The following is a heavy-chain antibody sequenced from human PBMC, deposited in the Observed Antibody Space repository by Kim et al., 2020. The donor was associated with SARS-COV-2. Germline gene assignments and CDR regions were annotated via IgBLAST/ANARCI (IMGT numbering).Heavy chain of an antibody. CDR2: ISGSGIST. CDR3: AKDGSTYSNYVPFDDF. V-gene: IGHV3-23*01. J-gene: IGHJ4*02. CDR1: GFTFSTYV. Sequence: GGSLRLSCAASGFTFSTYVMTWVRQAPGKGLEWVSAISGSGISTFYADSVKGRFTISRDNSKNTLYLQMNSLRAEDTAVYYCAKDGSTYSNYVPFDDFWGQGTLVTVSS. D-gene: IGHD4-4*01.